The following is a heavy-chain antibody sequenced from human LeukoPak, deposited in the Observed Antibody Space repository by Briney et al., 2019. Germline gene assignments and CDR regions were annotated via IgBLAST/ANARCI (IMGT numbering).Heavy chain of an antibody. CDR2: INHSGST. V-gene: IGHV4-34*01. Sequence: PSETLSLTCTVSGGSISTYYWSWIRQPPGKGLEWIGEINHSGSTNYNPSLKSRVTISVDTSKNQFSLKLSSVTAADTAVYYCAKGIAVAGTYDPWGQGALVTVSS. D-gene: IGHD6-19*01. CDR3: AKGIAVAGTYDP. CDR1: GGSISTYY. J-gene: IGHJ5*02.